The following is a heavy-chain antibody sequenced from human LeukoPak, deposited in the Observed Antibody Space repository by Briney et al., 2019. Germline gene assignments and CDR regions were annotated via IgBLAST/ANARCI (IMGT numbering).Heavy chain of an antibody. Sequence: SETLSLTCAVYGGSFSGYYWGWIRQPPGKGLEWIGEINHSGSTNYNPSLKSRVTISVDTSKNQFSLKLSSVTAADTAVYYCARVSDYDFWSGYYKSRAAYWFDPWGQGTLVTVSS. J-gene: IGHJ5*02. V-gene: IGHV4-34*01. CDR1: GGSFSGYY. D-gene: IGHD3-3*01. CDR2: INHSGST. CDR3: ARVSDYDFWSGYYKSRAAYWFDP.